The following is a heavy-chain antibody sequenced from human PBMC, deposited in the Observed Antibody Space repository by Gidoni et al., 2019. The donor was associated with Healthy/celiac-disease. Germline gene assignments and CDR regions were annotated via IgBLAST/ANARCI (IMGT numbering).Heavy chain of an antibody. CDR2: IYYSGST. J-gene: IGHJ6*03. D-gene: IGHD5-18*01. V-gene: IGHV4-39*01. Sequence: QLQLQESGPGLVKPSETLSLTCTVSGGSISSSRYYWGWIRQPPGKGLEWIGSIYYSGSTYYNPSLKSRVTISVDTSKNQFSLKLSSVTAADTAVYYCARQGGGWIQLSPYYYYYMDVWGKGTTVTVSS. CDR1: GGSISSSRYY. CDR3: ARQGGGWIQLSPYYYYYMDV.